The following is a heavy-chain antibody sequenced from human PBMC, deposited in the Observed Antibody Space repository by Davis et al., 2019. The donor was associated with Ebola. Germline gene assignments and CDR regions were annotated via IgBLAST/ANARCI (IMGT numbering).Heavy chain of an antibody. V-gene: IGHV1-3*01. J-gene: IGHJ6*02. CDR2: INAGNGNT. CDR1: GYTFTSYA. CDR3: AEGRYSSSSLYYYYGMDV. D-gene: IGHD6-6*01. Sequence: ASVKVSCKASGYTFTSYAMHWVRQAPGQRLEWMGWINAGNGNTKYSQKFQGRVTITADKSTSTAYMELSSLRSEDTAVYYCAEGRYSSSSLYYYYGMDVWGQGTTVTVSS.